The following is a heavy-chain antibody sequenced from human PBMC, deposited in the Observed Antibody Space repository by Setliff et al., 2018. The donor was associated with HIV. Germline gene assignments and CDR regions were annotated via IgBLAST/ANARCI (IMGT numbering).Heavy chain of an antibody. J-gene: IGHJ4*02. D-gene: IGHD6-19*01. CDR3: ARDPISGITVAGAFDY. CDR1: GDSISSHY. CDR2: IYHRGST. V-gene: IGHV4-59*11. Sequence: SETLSLTCTVSGDSISSHYWSWIRQAPGKGLEWIGEIYHRGSTNYNPSLKSRVSISIDKSKNQFSLRMSSVTAADTAVYYRARDPISGITVAGAFDYWGQGTPVTVSS.